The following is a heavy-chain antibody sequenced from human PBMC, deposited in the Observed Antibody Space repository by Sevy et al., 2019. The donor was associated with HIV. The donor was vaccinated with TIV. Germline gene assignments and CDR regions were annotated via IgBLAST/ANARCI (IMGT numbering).Heavy chain of an antibody. V-gene: IGHV4-34*01. CDR3: ARYGEYDYIWGSDRQTFDY. J-gene: IGHJ4*02. D-gene: IGHD3-16*02. Sequence: SETLSLTCAVYGGSFSGYYWSWIRQPPGKGLEWIGEINHSGSTNYYPSLKSRVTISVDTSKNQFSLKLSSVTAADTAVYYCARYGEYDYIWGSDRQTFDYWGQGTLVTVSS. CDR2: INHSGST. CDR1: GGSFSGYY.